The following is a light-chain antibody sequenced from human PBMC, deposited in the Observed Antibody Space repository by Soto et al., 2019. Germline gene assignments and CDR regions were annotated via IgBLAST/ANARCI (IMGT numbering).Light chain of an antibody. CDR3: AAWDASLDGYV. Sequence: QSVLTQPPSASGTPGHRVTISCSTSSSNLGDNTVNWYQQVPGTAPKLLIYDYDQRPSGVPDRFSGSKSGTSASLAISGLHSEDEADYYCAAWDASLDGYVFGTGTKVAVL. J-gene: IGLJ1*01. CDR1: SSNLGDNT. V-gene: IGLV1-44*01. CDR2: DYD.